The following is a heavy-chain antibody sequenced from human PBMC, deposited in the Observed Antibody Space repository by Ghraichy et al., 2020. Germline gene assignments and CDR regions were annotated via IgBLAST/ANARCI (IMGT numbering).Heavy chain of an antibody. CDR2: IIPIFGTA. V-gene: IGHV1-69*13. CDR3: ATPAPTCSSTSCYWFDP. CDR1: GGTFSSYA. J-gene: IGHJ5*02. D-gene: IGHD2-2*01. Sequence: SVKVSCKASGGTFSSYAISWVRQAPGQGLEWMGGIIPIFGTANYAQKFQGRVTITADESTSTAYMELSSLRSEDTAVYYCATPAPTCSSTSCYWFDPWGQGTLVTVSS.